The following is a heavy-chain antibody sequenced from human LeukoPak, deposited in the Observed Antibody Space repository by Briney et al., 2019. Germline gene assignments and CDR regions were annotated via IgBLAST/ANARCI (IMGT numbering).Heavy chain of an antibody. CDR1: GFTFDDYG. V-gene: IGHV3-11*01. CDR2: ISSSGSTI. D-gene: IGHD7-27*01. J-gene: IGHJ4*02. Sequence: GGSLRLSCAASGFTFDDYGMSWVRQAPGKGLEWVSYISSSGSTIYYADSVKGRFTISRDNAKNSLYLQMNSLRAEDTAVYYCARDRWGDATVDYWGQGTLVTVSS. CDR3: ARDRWGDATVDY.